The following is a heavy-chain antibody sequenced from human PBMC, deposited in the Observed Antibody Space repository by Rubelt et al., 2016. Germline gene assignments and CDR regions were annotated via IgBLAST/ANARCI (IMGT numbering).Heavy chain of an antibody. D-gene: IGHD5-24*01. J-gene: IGHJ4*02. V-gene: IGHV6-1*01. CDR2: TYYRSKWTN. Sequence: QVQLQQSGPGLVKPSQTLSLTCAISGDSVSSTSAAWNWIRQSPSRGLEWLGRTYYRSKWTNKYTVSGKSKIPINPDTSKNQFSLQLTSVTPEDTAVYYCARSDGYMDYWGQGTLVTVSS. CDR3: ARSDGYMDY. CDR1: GDSVSSTSAA.